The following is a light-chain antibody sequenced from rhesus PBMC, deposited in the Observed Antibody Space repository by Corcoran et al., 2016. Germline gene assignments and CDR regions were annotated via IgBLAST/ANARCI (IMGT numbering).Light chain of an antibody. CDR1: QGISSY. Sequence: DIQMTQSPSSLSASVGDRVTITCRASQGISSYLAWYQQTPGKAPKLLIYAASTLQSGVPSRFSGSGSGTDFTLTISSLQPEDFATYYCQQHNSYPLTFGPGTKLDIK. V-gene: IGKV1-25*01. CDR3: QQHNSYPLT. CDR2: AAS. J-gene: IGKJ3*01.